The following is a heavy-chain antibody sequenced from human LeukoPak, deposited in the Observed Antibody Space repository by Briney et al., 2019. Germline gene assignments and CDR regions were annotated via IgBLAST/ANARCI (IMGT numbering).Heavy chain of an antibody. D-gene: IGHD2-2*01. CDR1: GLPFSISW. Sequence: GGSLRLSCAASGLPFSISWMSWVRQAPGKGLQCVGNIKPDGSETFYVDSVRGRFTISRDNSKFTLYMQMNSLRAEDTAVYYCARVRAGYCTSTSCYTGMDVWGQGTTVTVSS. CDR3: ARVRAGYCTSTSCYTGMDV. CDR2: IKPDGSET. J-gene: IGHJ6*02. V-gene: IGHV3-7*01.